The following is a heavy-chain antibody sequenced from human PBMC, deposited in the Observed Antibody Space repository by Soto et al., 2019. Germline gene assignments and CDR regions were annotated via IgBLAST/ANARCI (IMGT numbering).Heavy chain of an antibody. Sequence: PSETLSLTCAVSGYSISSANWWGWIRQPPWKGLEWIGYMHYSGSTHYSTSLRSRVTLSADTSKNQFSLTLSSVTAVDTAVYYCARDTSHGVTIGGLDSWGQGTLVTVSS. J-gene: IGHJ4*02. CDR3: ARDTSHGVTIGGLDS. D-gene: IGHD3-16*01. CDR2: MHYSGST. V-gene: IGHV4-28*03. CDR1: GYSISSANW.